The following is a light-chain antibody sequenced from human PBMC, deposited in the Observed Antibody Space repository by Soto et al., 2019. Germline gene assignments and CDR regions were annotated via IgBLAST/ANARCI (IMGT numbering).Light chain of an antibody. J-gene: IGLJ1*01. CDR2: AVS. V-gene: IGLV2-14*01. CDR1: SSDFAVYNY. CDR3: SSHNPIGTLQI. Sequence: QSVLTQAASVSGSPGQSITISCTGTSSDFAVYNYVSWYQVHPGKAPKLMIYAVSTRTSGVSNRFSGSKSGNTASLTISGLQAEDEADYYCSSHNPIGTLQIFGPGTKVTVL.